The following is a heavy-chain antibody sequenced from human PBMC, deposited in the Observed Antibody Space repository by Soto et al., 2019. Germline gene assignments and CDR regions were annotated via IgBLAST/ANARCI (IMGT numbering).Heavy chain of an antibody. J-gene: IGHJ4*02. V-gene: IGHV4-30-2*01. CDR2: INHSRST. D-gene: IGHD3-16*01. CDR3: AVGGGLPRYY. CDR1: GGSISSGGYS. Sequence: QLQLQESGSGLVKPSQTLSLTCAVSGGSISSGGYSWSWIRQPPGKGLEWIGYINHSRSTYYNPSPKGRVAISVDMSKNQFSMKISSVTSADTAVYYCAVGGGLPRYYWGQGTQVTVSS.